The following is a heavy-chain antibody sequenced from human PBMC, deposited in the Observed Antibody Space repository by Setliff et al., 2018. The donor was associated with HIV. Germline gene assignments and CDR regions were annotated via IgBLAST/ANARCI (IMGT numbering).Heavy chain of an antibody. V-gene: IGHV4-39*01. J-gene: IGHJ4*02. Sequence: TLSLTCTVSGASISSSSYYWGWIRQPPGKGLEWIGSIYYSGSTYYNPSLKSRVTISVDTSKNQFSLKLSSVTAADTAVYYCARRDLWFGESQNFDYWGQGTLVTVSS. CDR1: GASISSSSYY. CDR2: IYYSGST. CDR3: ARRDLWFGESQNFDY. D-gene: IGHD3-10*01.